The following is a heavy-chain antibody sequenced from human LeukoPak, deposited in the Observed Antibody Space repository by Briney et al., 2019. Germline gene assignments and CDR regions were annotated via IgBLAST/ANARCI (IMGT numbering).Heavy chain of an antibody. CDR3: ARGLGSGSYGAIFDY. V-gene: IGHV1-2*02. CDR2: INPNSGGT. D-gene: IGHD1-26*01. Sequence: ASVKVSCKASGYTFTGYYMHWVRQAPGQGIEWMGWINPNSGGTNYAQKFQGRVTMTRDTSISTAYMELSRLRSDDTAVYYCARGLGSGSYGAIFDYWGQGTLVTVSS. CDR1: GYTFTGYY. J-gene: IGHJ4*02.